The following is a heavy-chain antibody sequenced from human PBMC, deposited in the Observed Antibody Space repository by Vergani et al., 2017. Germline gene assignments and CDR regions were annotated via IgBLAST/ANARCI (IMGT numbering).Heavy chain of an antibody. CDR1: GFTFSSYA. CDR3: AEEGMGQWLPTRAPPQR. J-gene: IGHJ1*01. D-gene: IGHD6-19*01. V-gene: IGHV3-30*01. CDR2: ISYDGSTK. Sequence: QVQLVESGGGVVQPGRSLRLSCAASGFTFSSYAMHWVRQAPGKGLEWVAVISYDGSTKYYADSVKGRFTISRDNSKNTLYLQMNSLRAEDTAVYYCAEEGMGQWLPTRAPPQRWGQGTLVTVSS.